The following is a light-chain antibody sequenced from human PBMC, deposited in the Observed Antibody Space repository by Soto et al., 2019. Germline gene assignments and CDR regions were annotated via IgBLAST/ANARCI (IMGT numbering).Light chain of an antibody. CDR1: QSISTY. V-gene: IGKV1-39*01. CDR2: DAS. J-gene: IGKJ2*01. Sequence: DIQMTQSPSSLSASVGDRVTITCRASQSISTYLNWYQQKPGTGPKLLIFDASSLQSGVPSRFSGSGSGTDFTLTISSQQPEDFATFYCQQTNSTPYTFGQGTKLEIK. CDR3: QQTNSTPYT.